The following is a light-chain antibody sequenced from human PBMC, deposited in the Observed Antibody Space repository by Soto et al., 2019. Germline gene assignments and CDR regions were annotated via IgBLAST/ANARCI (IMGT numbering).Light chain of an antibody. Sequence: QSALTQPSSVSGSPGQSVTISYTGTSSDVGGYNYVSWYQQHPGKAPKLTIYDVSERPSGVPDRFSGSKSGNTASLTISGLQAEDEADYYCCSYAGSYSLYVFGTVTKLTVL. CDR1: SSDVGGYNY. V-gene: IGLV2-11*01. J-gene: IGLJ1*01. CDR3: CSYAGSYSLYV. CDR2: DVS.